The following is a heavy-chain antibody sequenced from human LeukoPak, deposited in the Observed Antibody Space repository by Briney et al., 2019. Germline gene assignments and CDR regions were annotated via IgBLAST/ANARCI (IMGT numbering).Heavy chain of an antibody. CDR3: AGAEVVAATRWFDP. Sequence: SETLSLTCTVSGDSISGFYWSWIRQPAGKGLEWIGRIYTSGSTNYNPSLKSRVTISVDTSKNQFSLKLSSVTAADTAVYYCAGAEVVAATRWFDPWGQGTLVTVSS. V-gene: IGHV4-4*07. CDR2: IYTSGST. J-gene: IGHJ5*02. CDR1: GDSISGFY. D-gene: IGHD2-15*01.